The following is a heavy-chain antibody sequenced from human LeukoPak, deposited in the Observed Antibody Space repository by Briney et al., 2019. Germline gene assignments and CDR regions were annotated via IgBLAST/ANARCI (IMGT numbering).Heavy chain of an antibody. CDR3: VRGVSGWFY. D-gene: IGHD6-19*01. CDR1: GYTFTGYF. CDR2: INPNGGGT. J-gene: IGHJ4*02. Sequence: ASVKVSCKASGYTFTGYFMHWVRQAPGQGLEWMGWINPNGGGTIYAQKFQGRVTMTRDTSISTAYMELSRLRSDDTAIYYCVRGVSGWFYWGQGTLVTVSS. V-gene: IGHV1-2*02.